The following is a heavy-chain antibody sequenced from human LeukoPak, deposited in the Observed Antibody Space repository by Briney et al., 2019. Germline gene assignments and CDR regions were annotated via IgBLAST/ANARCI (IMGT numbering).Heavy chain of an antibody. D-gene: IGHD6-19*01. CDR3: ARDGSFTSGTYFDS. Sequence: GGSLRLSCAASGFTFSSYAMSWVRQAPGKGLEWVSAISGSGGSTYYPDSVKGRFTISRDNSKNVLYLRMNSLTAEDTAIYYCARDGSFTSGTYFDSWGQGTLVTVSS. V-gene: IGHV3-23*01. CDR2: ISGSGGST. CDR1: GFTFSSYA. J-gene: IGHJ4*02.